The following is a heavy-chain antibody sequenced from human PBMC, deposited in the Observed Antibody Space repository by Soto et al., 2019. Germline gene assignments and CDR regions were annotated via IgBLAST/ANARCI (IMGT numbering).Heavy chain of an antibody. CDR2: IIPIFGTA. Sequence: SVKVSCKASGGTFSSYAISWVRQAPGQGLEWMGGIIPIFGTANYAQKFRGRVTITADESTSTAYMELSSLRSEDTAVYYCASPKGNSDYYYYGMDVWGQGTTVTVSS. CDR3: ASPKGNSDYYYYGMDV. V-gene: IGHV1-69*13. CDR1: GGTFSSYA. J-gene: IGHJ6*02. D-gene: IGHD1-26*01.